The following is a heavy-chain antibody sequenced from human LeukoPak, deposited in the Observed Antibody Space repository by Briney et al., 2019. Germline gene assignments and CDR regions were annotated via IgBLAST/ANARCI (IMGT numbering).Heavy chain of an antibody. V-gene: IGHV5-51*01. D-gene: IGHD5-24*01. CDR1: GYRFTSYW. CDR3: ARRGDGYNLNY. Sequence: GESLKISCKGSGYRFTSYWIGWVRQMPGKGLEWMGIIYPGDSDTRYSPSFQGQVTISADKSMSTAYLPWSSLKASDIAMYYCARRGDGYNLNYWGQGTLVTVPS. CDR2: IYPGDSDT. J-gene: IGHJ4*02.